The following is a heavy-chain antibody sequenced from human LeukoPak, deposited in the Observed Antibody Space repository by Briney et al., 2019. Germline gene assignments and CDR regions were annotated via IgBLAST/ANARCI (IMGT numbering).Heavy chain of an antibody. CDR2: ISGSGGNT. CDR3: AKTTHDSGYSSGWYSFYYFDY. Sequence: GGSLRLSCAASGFTFSTYAMSWVRQAPGKGLEWVSGISGSGGNTYYADSVKGRFTISRDNSKNTLYLQMNSLRAEDTAVYYCAKTTHDSGYSSGWYSFYYFDYWGQGTLVTVSS. D-gene: IGHD6-19*01. V-gene: IGHV3-23*01. J-gene: IGHJ4*02. CDR1: GFTFSTYA.